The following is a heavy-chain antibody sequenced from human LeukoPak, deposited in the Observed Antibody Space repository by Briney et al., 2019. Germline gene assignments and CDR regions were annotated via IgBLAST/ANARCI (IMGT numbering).Heavy chain of an antibody. V-gene: IGHV1-69*10. CDR3: ARDVKVGQWLVLRLGY. D-gene: IGHD6-19*01. Sequence: ASVKVSCKASGGTFSSYAISWVRQAPGQGLEWMGWISAYNGNTNYAQKFQGRVTITADKSTSTAYMELSSLRSEDTAVYYCARDVKVGQWLVLRLGYWGQGTLVTVSS. CDR2: ISAYNGNT. CDR1: GGTFSSYA. J-gene: IGHJ4*02.